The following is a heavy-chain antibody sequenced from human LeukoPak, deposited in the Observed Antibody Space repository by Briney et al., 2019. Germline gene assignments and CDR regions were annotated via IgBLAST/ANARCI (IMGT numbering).Heavy chain of an antibody. CDR1: NGSISSYY. V-gene: IGHV4-59*01. J-gene: IGHJ4*02. CDR2: IYYSGST. D-gene: IGHD3-10*01. Sequence: SETLSPTCTVSNGSISSYYWSWIRQPPGKGLEWIGYIYYSGSTNYNSALQSRVTISLDTSKTQFSLNLKSVTAADTAVYYCARASGSGSYYGIDYWGQGTLVTVSS. CDR3: ARASGSGSYYGIDY.